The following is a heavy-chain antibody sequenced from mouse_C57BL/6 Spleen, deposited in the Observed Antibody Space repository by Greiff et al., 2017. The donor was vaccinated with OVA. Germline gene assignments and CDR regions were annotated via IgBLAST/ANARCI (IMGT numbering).Heavy chain of an antibody. CDR1: GSTFTGYW. J-gene: IGHJ4*01. V-gene: IGHV1-9*01. D-gene: IGHD1-1*01. Sequence: LMKPGASVKLSCKATGSTFTGYWIEWVKQRPGHGLEWIGEILPGSGSTNYNEKFKGKATFTADTSSNTAYMQLSSLTTEDSAIYYCARRGTTVVATDAMDYWGQGTSVTVSS. CDR2: ILPGSGST. CDR3: ARRGTTVVATDAMDY.